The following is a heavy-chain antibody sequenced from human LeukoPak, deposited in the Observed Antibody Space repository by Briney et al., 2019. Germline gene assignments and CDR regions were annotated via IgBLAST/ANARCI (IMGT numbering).Heavy chain of an antibody. Sequence: GESLKSSCKGSGYSFTSYWIGWVRQMPGKGLEWMGIIYPGDSDTRYSPSFQGQVTISADKSISTAYLQWSSLKASDTAMYYCARRAYYDSSGYYYYFDYWGQGTLVTVSS. V-gene: IGHV5-51*01. CDR3: ARRAYYDSSGYYYYFDY. CDR1: GYSFTSYW. J-gene: IGHJ4*02. D-gene: IGHD3-22*01. CDR2: IYPGDSDT.